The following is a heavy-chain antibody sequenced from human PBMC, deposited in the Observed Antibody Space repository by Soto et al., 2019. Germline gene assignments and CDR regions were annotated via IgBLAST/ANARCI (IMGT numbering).Heavy chain of an antibody. CDR1: GFTFSSYG. J-gene: IGHJ6*02. V-gene: IGHV3-33*01. Sequence: PGGSLRLSCAASGFTFSSYGMHWVRQAPGKGLEWVAVIWYDGSNKYYADSVKGRFTISRDNSKNTLYLQMNSLRAEDTAVYYCARDLAPYYDFWSGYPEYYYYYYGMDVWGQGTTVTVSS. CDR3: ARDLAPYYDFWSGYPEYYYYYYGMDV. CDR2: IWYDGSNK. D-gene: IGHD3-3*01.